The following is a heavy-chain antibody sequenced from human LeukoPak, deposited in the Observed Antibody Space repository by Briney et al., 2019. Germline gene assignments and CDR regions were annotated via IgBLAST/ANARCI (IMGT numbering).Heavy chain of an antibody. D-gene: IGHD3-10*01. Sequence: PGGSLRLSCAASGFTFSSYAMSWVRQAPGKGLEWVSCIGNSGVSTYYADSVKGRFTISRDNSKNTLYLQMNSLRVEDTAVYYCAKDPRRWVRGDQRYFGFFDMWGQGTMVTVSS. J-gene: IGHJ3*02. CDR2: IGNSGVST. CDR1: GFTFSSYA. CDR3: AKDPRRWVRGDQRYFGFFDM. V-gene: IGHV3-23*01.